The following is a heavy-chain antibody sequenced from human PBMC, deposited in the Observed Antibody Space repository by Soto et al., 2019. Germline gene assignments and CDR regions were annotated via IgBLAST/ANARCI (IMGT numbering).Heavy chain of an antibody. CDR3: ARHDPVMDFEYYYGRAV. CDR2: IYPGDSET. J-gene: IGHJ6*04. V-gene: IGHV5-51*01. CDR1: GYRFTSYW. D-gene: IGHD3-16*01. Sequence: GESLKISCKGSGYRFTSYWIAWVRQMPGKGLEWMGIIYPGDSETRYSPSFQGQVTISADKSISTAYLQWSSLKASDSAMYYCARHDPVMDFEYYYGRAVGAKGTRFPVP.